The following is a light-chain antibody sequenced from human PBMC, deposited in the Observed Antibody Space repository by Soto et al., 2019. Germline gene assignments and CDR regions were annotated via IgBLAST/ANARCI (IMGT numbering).Light chain of an antibody. Sequence: QSVLTQPPSASGTPGQRVTISCSGSSSNIGRNYVYWYQQLPGTAPKLLIYRNNQRPSGVPDRFSGSKSGTSASLAINGLRFEDEADYYCAAWDDSLSAVVFGGGTQLTVL. CDR3: AAWDDSLSAVV. J-gene: IGLJ2*01. V-gene: IGLV1-47*01. CDR1: SSNIGRNY. CDR2: RNN.